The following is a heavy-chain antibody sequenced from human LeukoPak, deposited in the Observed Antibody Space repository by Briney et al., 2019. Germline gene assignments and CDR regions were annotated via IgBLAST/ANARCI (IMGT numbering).Heavy chain of an antibody. D-gene: IGHD3-22*01. CDR1: GFTFSIYA. Sequence: GGSLRLSCAASGFTFSIYAMSWVRQAPGKGLQWVSSITSRGESTWYVDSVKGRFTITRDNSENTLYLQMHSLRAEDTAVYYCARDRPNYYGSDGHYYRRDGDYWGRGPLVSVSS. CDR3: ARDRPNYYGSDGHYYRRDGDY. CDR2: ITSRGEST. J-gene: IGHJ4*02. V-gene: IGHV3-23*01.